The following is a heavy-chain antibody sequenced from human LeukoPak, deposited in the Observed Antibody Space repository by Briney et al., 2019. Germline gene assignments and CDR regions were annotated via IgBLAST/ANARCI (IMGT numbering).Heavy chain of an antibody. Sequence: ASVKVSCKASGGTFSSYAISWVRQAPGQGLEWMGWISAYNGNTNYAQKLQGRVTMTTDTSTSTAYMELRSLRSDDTAVYYCARDSPGYCSGGSCRSYVYWGQGTLVTVSS. J-gene: IGHJ4*02. CDR1: GGTFSSYA. D-gene: IGHD2-15*01. CDR3: ARDSPGYCSGGSCRSYVY. V-gene: IGHV1-18*01. CDR2: ISAYNGNT.